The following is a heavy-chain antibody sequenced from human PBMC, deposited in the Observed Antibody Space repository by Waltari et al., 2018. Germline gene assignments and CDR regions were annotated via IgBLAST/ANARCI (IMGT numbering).Heavy chain of an antibody. CDR1: FFSFLFSS. Sequence: QVQLQQWGAGLLLSPPPLSLPSSLSFFSFLFSSLLSIRHTTGKGLEWIGEINHSGSTPYNPSLKSRVTISVDTSKHQFSLKLRCVTAADTAVYYCARGGSVAQLEIPFDYWGQGTLVTVSS. CDR3: ARGGSVAQLEIPFDY. J-gene: IGHJ4*02. CDR2: INHSGST. V-gene: IGHV4-34*01. D-gene: IGHD6-6*01.